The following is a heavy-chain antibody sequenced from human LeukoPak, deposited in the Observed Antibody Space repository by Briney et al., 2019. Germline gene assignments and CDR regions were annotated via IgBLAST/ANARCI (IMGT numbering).Heavy chain of an antibody. V-gene: IGHV4-61*01. CDR2: IYYSGST. Sequence: SETLSLTCTVSGGSISSSSYYWSWIRQPPGKGLEWIGYIYYSGSTNYNPSLKSRVTISVDTSKNQFSLKLSSVTAADTAVYYCARGYSGYDLDYWGQGTLVTVSS. CDR3: ARGYSGYDLDY. J-gene: IGHJ4*02. CDR1: GGSISSSSYY. D-gene: IGHD5-12*01.